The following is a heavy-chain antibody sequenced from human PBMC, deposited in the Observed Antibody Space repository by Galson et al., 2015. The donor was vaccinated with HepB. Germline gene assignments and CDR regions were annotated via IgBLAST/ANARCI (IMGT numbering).Heavy chain of an antibody. Sequence: SVKVSCKASGGTFSTYAISWVRQAPGQGLEWMGGIIPIFGTANYAQKFQGRVTITADESTRTAYMELSSLRSEDTAVFYCAMLDDYSTLQWGQGTLVTVSS. CDR3: AMLDDYSTLQ. CDR1: GGTFSTYA. J-gene: IGHJ4*02. V-gene: IGHV1-69*13. D-gene: IGHD4/OR15-4a*01. CDR2: IIPIFGTA.